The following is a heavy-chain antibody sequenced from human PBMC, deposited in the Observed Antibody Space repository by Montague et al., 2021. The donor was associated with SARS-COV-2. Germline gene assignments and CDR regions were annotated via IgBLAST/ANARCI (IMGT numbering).Heavy chain of an antibody. CDR2: INHSGST. CDR3: ARGYDYVWGSYRYLHWFDP. Sequence: SETLSLTCAVYGGSFSGYYWSWIRQPPGKGLEWIGEINHSGSTNYNPSPKSQVPISVATSKNQFSLKLSSVTAAATAVYYCARGYDYVWGSYRYLHWFDPWGQGTLVTVSS. D-gene: IGHD3-16*02. V-gene: IGHV4-34*01. J-gene: IGHJ5*02. CDR1: GGSFSGYY.